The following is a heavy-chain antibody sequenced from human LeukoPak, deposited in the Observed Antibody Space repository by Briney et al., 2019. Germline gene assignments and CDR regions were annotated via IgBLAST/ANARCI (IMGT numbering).Heavy chain of an antibody. V-gene: IGHV3-30*04. J-gene: IGHJ4*02. CDR2: ISHDGDNE. CDR3: ARGPFGSCSSPSCYFFDY. Sequence: GGSLRLSCAASGFIFSGFAMHWVRQTPGKGLQWVAGISHDGDNEYYPDSVMGRFTISRDNSKSTLYLQMNSLRGDDTAVYYCARGPFGSCSSPSCYFFDYWGQGSLVTVSS. D-gene: IGHD2-2*01. CDR1: GFIFSGFA.